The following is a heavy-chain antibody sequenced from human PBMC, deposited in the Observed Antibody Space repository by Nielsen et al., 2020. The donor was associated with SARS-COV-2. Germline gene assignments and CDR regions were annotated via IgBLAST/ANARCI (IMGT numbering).Heavy chain of an antibody. V-gene: IGHV3-33*01. CDR1: GFTFSSYG. CDR2: IWYDGSNK. J-gene: IGHJ6*02. Sequence: GSLRLSRAASGFTFSSYGMHWVRQAPGKGLEWVAVIWYDGSNKYYADSVKGRFTISRDNSKNTLYLQMNSLRAEDTAVYYCAREVGGRYYYGMDVWGQGTTVTVSS. CDR3: AREVGGRYYYGMDV. D-gene: IGHD3-16*01.